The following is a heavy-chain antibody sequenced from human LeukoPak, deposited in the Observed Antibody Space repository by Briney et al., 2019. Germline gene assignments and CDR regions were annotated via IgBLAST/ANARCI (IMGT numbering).Heavy chain of an antibody. CDR3: ARRTLGYSSGWYEDY. CDR2: IIPIFGTA. Sequence: SVKVSCKASGGTFSSYAISWVRQAPGQGLEWMGGIIPIFGTANYAQKFQGRVTITADESTGTAYMELSSLRSEDTAVYYCARRTLGYSSGWYEDYWGQGTLVTVSS. J-gene: IGHJ4*02. V-gene: IGHV1-69*13. D-gene: IGHD6-19*01. CDR1: GGTFSSYA.